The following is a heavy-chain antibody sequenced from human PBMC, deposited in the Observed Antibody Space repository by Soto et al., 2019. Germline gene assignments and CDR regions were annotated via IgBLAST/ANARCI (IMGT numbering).Heavy chain of an antibody. CDR2: IIPILGTA. V-gene: IGHV1-69*13. Sequence: ASVKVSCKASGGTFSSYAISWVRQAPGQGLEWMGGIIPILGTANYAQKFQGRVTITADESTSTAYMELSRLRSEDTAVYYCARPIAAHAWGHYYYYYGMDVWGQGTTVTVSS. J-gene: IGHJ6*02. CDR3: ARPIAAHAWGHYYYYYGMDV. CDR1: GGTFSSYA. D-gene: IGHD6-6*01.